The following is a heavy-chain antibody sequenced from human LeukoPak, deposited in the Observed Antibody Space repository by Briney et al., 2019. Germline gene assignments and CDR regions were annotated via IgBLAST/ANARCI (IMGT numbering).Heavy chain of an antibody. J-gene: IGHJ6*03. CDR1: GFTFSTYR. V-gene: IGHV3-7*01. CDR2: IKQDGSEK. D-gene: IGHD4-11*01. Sequence: GGSLRLSCAASGFTFSTYRMSWVRQAPGKGLEWVANIKQDGSEKHYVDSVKGRFTISRDNAKNSLYLQMSSLRAEDTAVYYCTRVEETATTAAIIRKYSYYYYYMDVWGKGNTVAVSS. CDR3: TRVEETATTAAIIRKYSYYYYYMDV.